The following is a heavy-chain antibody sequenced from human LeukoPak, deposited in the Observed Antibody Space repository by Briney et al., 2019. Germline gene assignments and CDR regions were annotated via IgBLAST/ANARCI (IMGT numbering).Heavy chain of an antibody. CDR1: GHTFTGYY. D-gene: IGHD6-6*01. CDR2: INPNSGGT. V-gene: IGHV1-2*02. Sequence: GASVKVSCKASGHTFTGYYIHWVRQAPGQGFEWMGWINPNSGGTNYAQRFQGRVTMTRDTSISTAYMELSSLRSDDTALYFCAREHSSSSGKVFDYWGQGTLVTVSS. J-gene: IGHJ4*02. CDR3: AREHSSSSGKVFDY.